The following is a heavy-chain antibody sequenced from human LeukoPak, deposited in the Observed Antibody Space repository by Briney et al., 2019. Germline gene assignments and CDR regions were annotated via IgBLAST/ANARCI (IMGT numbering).Heavy chain of an antibody. V-gene: IGHV1-69*05. CDR1: GGTFSSYA. J-gene: IGHJ4*02. CDR3: ARVTVTTSEVDY. D-gene: IGHD4-17*01. Sequence: GASVKVSCKASGGTFSSYAISWVRQAPGQGLEWVGGIIPIFGTANYAQKFQGRVTITTDESTSTAYMELSSLRSEDTAVYYCARVTVTTSEVDYWGQGTLVTVSS. CDR2: IIPIFGTA.